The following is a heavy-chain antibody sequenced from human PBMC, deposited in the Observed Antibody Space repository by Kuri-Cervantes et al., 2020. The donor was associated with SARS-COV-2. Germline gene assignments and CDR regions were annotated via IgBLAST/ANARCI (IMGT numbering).Heavy chain of an antibody. D-gene: IGHD3-3*01. V-gene: IGHV3-23*01. CDR1: GFTFSSYA. CDR3: ARAAGEAITIFGVVILGAFDI. Sequence: GESLKISCAAPGFTFSSYAMHWVRQAPGKGLEWVSVINDRGVGTYYADSVKGRFTISRDDSKNTVYLQMNSLTAEDTAVYYCARAAGEAITIFGVVILGAFDIWGQGTMVTVSS. J-gene: IGHJ3*02. CDR2: INDRGVGT.